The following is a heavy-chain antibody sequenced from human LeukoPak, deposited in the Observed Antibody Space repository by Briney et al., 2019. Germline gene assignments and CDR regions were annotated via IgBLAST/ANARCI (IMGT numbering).Heavy chain of an antibody. D-gene: IGHD3-10*01. CDR2: IRYDGSNK. CDR3: AKLGFGEPIGDY. V-gene: IGHV3-30*02. J-gene: IGHJ4*02. Sequence: GGSLRLSCAASGFTFSSYGMHWVRQAPGKGLEWVAFIRYDGSNKYYADSVKGRFTISRDNPKNTLYLQMNSLRAEDTAVYYCAKLGFGEPIGDYWGQGTLVTVSS. CDR1: GFTFSSYG.